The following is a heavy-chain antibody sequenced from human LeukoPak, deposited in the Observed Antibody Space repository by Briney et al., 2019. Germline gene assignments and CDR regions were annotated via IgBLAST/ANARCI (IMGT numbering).Heavy chain of an antibody. J-gene: IGHJ4*02. CDR2: MNPNSSNT. D-gene: IGHD2-21*02. Sequence: GASVKVSCKASGYTFTTYDINWVRQATGQGLEWMGWMNPNSSNTGYAQKFQGRVTMTRNTSISTAYMELSSLRSEDTAVYYCARGPYCGGDCYSDYWGQGTLVTVSS. V-gene: IGHV1-8*01. CDR1: GYTFTTYD. CDR3: ARGPYCGGDCYSDY.